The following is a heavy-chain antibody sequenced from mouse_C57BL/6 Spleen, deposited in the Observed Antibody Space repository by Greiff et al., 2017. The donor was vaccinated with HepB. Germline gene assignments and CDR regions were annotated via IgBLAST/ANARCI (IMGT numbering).Heavy chain of an antibody. Sequence: EVQGVESGEGLVKPGGSLKLSCAASGFTFSSYDMSWVRQTPEKRLEWVAYISSGGDYIYYADTVKGRFTISRDNARNTLYLQMSSLKSEDTAMYYCTREGLRYYYAMDYWGQGTSVTVSS. CDR2: ISSGGDYI. CDR3: TREGLRYYYAMDY. V-gene: IGHV5-9-1*02. D-gene: IGHD2-2*01. CDR1: GFTFSSYD. J-gene: IGHJ4*01.